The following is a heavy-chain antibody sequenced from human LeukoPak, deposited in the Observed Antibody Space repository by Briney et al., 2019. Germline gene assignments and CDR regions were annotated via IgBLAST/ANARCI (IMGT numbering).Heavy chain of an antibody. CDR3: ARAVGGSQAYYYYYYMDV. CDR2: IYHSGST. Sequence: SETLSLTCTVSGYSISSGYYWGWIRQPPGKGLEWIGSIYHSGSTYYNPSLKSRVTISVDTSKNQFSLKLSSVTAADTAVYYCARAVGGSQAYYYYYYMDVWGKGTTVTISS. J-gene: IGHJ6*03. D-gene: IGHD1-26*01. V-gene: IGHV4-38-2*02. CDR1: GYSISSGYY.